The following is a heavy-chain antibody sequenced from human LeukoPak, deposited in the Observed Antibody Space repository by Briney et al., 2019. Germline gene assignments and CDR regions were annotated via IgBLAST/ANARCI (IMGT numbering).Heavy chain of an antibody. D-gene: IGHD6-6*01. Sequence: PSETLSLTCTVSGGSISSYYWSWIRQPPGKGLEWIGEINHSGSTNYNPSLKSRVTISVDTSKNQFSLKLSSVTAADTAVYYCARAPRRASIAARYYYYMDVWGKGTTVTVSS. CDR1: GGSISSYY. CDR2: INHSGST. J-gene: IGHJ6*03. V-gene: IGHV4-34*01. CDR3: ARAPRRASIAARYYYYMDV.